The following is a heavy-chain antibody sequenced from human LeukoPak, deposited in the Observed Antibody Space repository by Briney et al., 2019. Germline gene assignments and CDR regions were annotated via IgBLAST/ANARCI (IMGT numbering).Heavy chain of an antibody. CDR2: FYYSGST. CDR1: GGSISSYY. Sequence: SETLSLTCAVSGGSISSYYWSWIRQPPGKGLEWIGFFYYSGSTNYNPSLKSRVTISVDTSKNHFSLKLSSVTAADTAVYYCARGPGGYSYGYYFDYWGQGTLVTVSS. J-gene: IGHJ4*02. D-gene: IGHD5-18*01. CDR3: ARGPGGYSYGYYFDY. V-gene: IGHV4-59*01.